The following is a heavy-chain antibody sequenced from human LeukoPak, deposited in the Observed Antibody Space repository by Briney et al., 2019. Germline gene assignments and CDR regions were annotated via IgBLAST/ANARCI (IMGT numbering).Heavy chain of an antibody. CDR3: AKSRAGGLRYYMDV. V-gene: IGHV3-9*03. CDR2: ISWNSGSI. Sequence: GGSLRLSCAASGFTFDDYAMHWVRQAPGKGLEWVSGISWNSGSIGYADSLKGRFTISKDNAKNSLYLQMNSLRAEDMALYYCAKSRAGGLRYYMDVWGKGTTVTVSS. J-gene: IGHJ6*03. CDR1: GFTFDDYA. D-gene: IGHD3-16*01.